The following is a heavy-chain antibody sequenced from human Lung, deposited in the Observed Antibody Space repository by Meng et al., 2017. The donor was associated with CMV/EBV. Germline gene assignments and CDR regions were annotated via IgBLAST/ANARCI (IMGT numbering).Heavy chain of an antibody. CDR2: IYQDGNEK. CDR3: AKEIDPAVAGNQGYFEY. D-gene: IGHD6-19*01. J-gene: IGHJ4*02. V-gene: IGHV3-7*01. Sequence: GESLKISCAASGFSFSTSWMSWVRRAPGKGLEWVANIYQDGNEKYYVESVRGRFTISRANAKNSLYLQMNSLRAEDTAVYFCAKEIDPAVAGNQGYFEYGGQGAXVTVSS. CDR1: GFSFSTSW.